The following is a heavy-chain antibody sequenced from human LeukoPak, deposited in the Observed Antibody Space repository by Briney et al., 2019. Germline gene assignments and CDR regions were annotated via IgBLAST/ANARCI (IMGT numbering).Heavy chain of an antibody. D-gene: IGHD3-10*01. V-gene: IGHV1-69*13. Sequence: SVKVSCKASGGTFSSYAISWVRQAPGQGLEWMGGIIPIFGRANYAQKFQGRVTITADESTSTAYMELSSLRSEDTAVYYCARGFTMVRGENTYYYYYMDVWGKGTTVTISS. CDR3: ARGFTMVRGENTYYYYYMDV. J-gene: IGHJ6*03. CDR1: GGTFSSYA. CDR2: IIPIFGRA.